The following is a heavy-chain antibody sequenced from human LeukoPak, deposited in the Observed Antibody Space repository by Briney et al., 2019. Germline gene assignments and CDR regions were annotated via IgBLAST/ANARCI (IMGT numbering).Heavy chain of an antibody. CDR2: ISSISSTI. V-gene: IGHV3-48*02. Sequence: GGPLRLSCAASEFTFSSYSMTWGRQAPGKGLEWVSYISSISSTIYYADPLKGRFTISRDNAKNSLYLHMNSLRDEDTAVYYCATRERVLRYFDWFQVWGQGTLVTVSS. J-gene: IGHJ4*02. CDR1: EFTFSSYS. CDR3: ATRERVLRYFDWFQV. D-gene: IGHD3-9*01.